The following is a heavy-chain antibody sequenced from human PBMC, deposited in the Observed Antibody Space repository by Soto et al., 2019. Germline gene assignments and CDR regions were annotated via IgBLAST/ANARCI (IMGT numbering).Heavy chain of an antibody. Sequence: GASVKVSCKASGGTFSSYAISWVRQAPGQGLEWMGGIIPIFGTANYAQKFQGRVTITADESTSTAYMELSSLRSEDTAVYYCARGACSSTSCYLGGLWFDPWGQGTLVTVSS. V-gene: IGHV1-69*13. CDR3: ARGACSSTSCYLGGLWFDP. CDR2: IIPIFGTA. J-gene: IGHJ5*02. CDR1: GGTFSSYA. D-gene: IGHD2-2*01.